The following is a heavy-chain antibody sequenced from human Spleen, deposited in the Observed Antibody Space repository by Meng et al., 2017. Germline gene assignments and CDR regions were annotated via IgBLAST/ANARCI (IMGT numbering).Heavy chain of an antibody. CDR3: ARGPTTMAHDFDY. J-gene: IGHJ4*02. D-gene: IGHD4-11*01. V-gene: IGHV4-4*02. CDR2: IYHSGST. CDR1: GGSISNSYW. Sequence: QVQLHQWGAGLVKPSGTRSLSCAVSGGSISNSYWWSWVRQPPGQGLEWIGEIYHSGSTNYNPSLESRATISVDTSQNNLSLKLSSVTAADSAVYYCARGPTTMAHDFDYWGQGTLVTVSS.